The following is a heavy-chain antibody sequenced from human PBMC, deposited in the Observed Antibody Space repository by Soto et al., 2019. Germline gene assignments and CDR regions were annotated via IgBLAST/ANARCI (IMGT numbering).Heavy chain of an antibody. CDR2: IYYSGSS. CDR3: ARDRVPRFGESIGWFDP. V-gene: IGHV4-30-4*01. CDR1: GGSISSGDYY. Sequence: TSETLSLTCIVSGGSISSGDYYWIWIRQPPGKGLEWIGYIYYSGSSYYNPSLKSRVTISVDTSKNQFSLKLSSVTAADTAVYYCARDRVPRFGESIGWFDPWGQGTLVTVSS. J-gene: IGHJ5*02. D-gene: IGHD3-10*01.